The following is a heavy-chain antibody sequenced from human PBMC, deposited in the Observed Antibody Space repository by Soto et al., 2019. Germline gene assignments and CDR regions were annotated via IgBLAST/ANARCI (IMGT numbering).Heavy chain of an antibody. CDR1: GFTFSSYA. D-gene: IGHD1-26*01. CDR3: ARHRGELLRGFDY. CDR2: VSGSGGST. J-gene: IGHJ4*02. Sequence: GGSLRLSCAASGFTFSSYAMSWVRRAPGKGLEWVSAVSGSGGSTYYADSVKGRFTISRDNSKNTLLLQMDSLRAEDTAVYYCARHRGELLRGFDYWGQGTLVTVSS. V-gene: IGHV3-23*01.